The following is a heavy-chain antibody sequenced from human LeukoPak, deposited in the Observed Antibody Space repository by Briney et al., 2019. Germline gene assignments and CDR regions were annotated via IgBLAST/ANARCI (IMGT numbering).Heavy chain of an antibody. V-gene: IGHV3-23*01. CDR1: GFRFSSYA. D-gene: IGHD3-16*01. Sequence: GGSLRLSCVGSGFRFSSYAMNWVRQAPGKGLEWVSSISDSGDDTYYADSVKGRFTISRDNSKNTLYLQMNSLRAEDTAVYYCAEEGLRYPGGDAFDIWGQGTMVTVSS. CDR2: ISDSGDDT. CDR3: AEEGLRYPGGDAFDI. J-gene: IGHJ3*02.